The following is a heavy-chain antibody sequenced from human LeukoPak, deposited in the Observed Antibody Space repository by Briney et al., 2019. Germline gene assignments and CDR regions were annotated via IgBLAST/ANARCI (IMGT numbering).Heavy chain of an antibody. CDR1: GGSFSGYY. D-gene: IGHD3-3*01. J-gene: IGHJ6*02. Sequence: PSETLSLTCAVYGGSFSGYYWSWIRQPPGKGLEWIGEINHSGSTNYNPSLKSRVTISVDTSKNQFSLKLSSVTAADTAVYYCARERRFLEWLSRGSLGMDVWGQGTTVTVSS. V-gene: IGHV4-34*01. CDR2: INHSGST. CDR3: ARERRFLEWLSRGSLGMDV.